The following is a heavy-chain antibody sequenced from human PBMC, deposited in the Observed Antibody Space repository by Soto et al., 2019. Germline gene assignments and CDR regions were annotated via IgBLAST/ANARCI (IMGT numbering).Heavy chain of an antibody. D-gene: IGHD2-15*01. V-gene: IGHV3-15*01. Sequence: EVQLVESGGGLVKPGGSLRLSCAASGFTFSNAWMNWVRQAPGKGLEWVGRIKSKIDGGTTDYAAPVKGRFTISRDNAKNSLYLQMNSLRAEDTAVYYCARAGDIVVVVADPLPPDYWGQGTLVTVSS. CDR1: GFTFSNAW. CDR3: ARAGDIVVVVADPLPPDY. CDR2: IKSKIDGGTT. J-gene: IGHJ4*02.